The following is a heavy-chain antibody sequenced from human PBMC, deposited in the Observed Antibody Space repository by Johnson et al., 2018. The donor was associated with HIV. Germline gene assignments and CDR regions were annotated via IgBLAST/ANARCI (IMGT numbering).Heavy chain of an antibody. CDR2: ITVSGDNT. D-gene: IGHD6-6*01. Sequence: VQLVESGGGVVRPRGSLRISCAASGFTFSDCAMSWVRQGPGKGLEWVSAITVSGDNTYYADSVKGRFTISRDNSKNTLYLQMSSLRADDTAVYYCAKGVRGSSCYDAFDIWGQGTMVTVS. CDR1: GFTFSDCA. J-gene: IGHJ3*02. CDR3: AKGVRGSSCYDAFDI. V-gene: IGHV3-23*04.